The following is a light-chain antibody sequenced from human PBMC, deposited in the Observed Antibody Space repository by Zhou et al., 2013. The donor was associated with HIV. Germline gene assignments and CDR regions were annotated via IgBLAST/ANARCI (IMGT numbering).Light chain of an antibody. J-gene: IGKJ1*01. V-gene: IGKV3-20*01. CDR2: GAS. CDR3: QQHSSSMWT. CDR1: QSVSSTY. Sequence: IVLTQSPGTLSLSPGERATLSCRASQSVSSTYLAWYQQKPGQAPRLLIYGASSRATGIPDRFSGSGSGTDFTLTISRLEPDDFAVYYCQQHSSSMWTFGQGTKVEIK.